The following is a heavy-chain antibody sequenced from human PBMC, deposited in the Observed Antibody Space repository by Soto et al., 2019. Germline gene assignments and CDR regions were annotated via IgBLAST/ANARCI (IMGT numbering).Heavy chain of an antibody. V-gene: IGHV1-69*01. D-gene: IGHD3-10*01. Sequence: QVQLVQSGAEVKKPGSSVKVSCKASGGTFSSYAISWVRQAPGQGLEWMGGIIPIFGTANYAQKFQGRVKIPADESRSTAYMALRSLKSEDTAVYYWAGTVQTRYYYYGMDVWGQGTTVTVSS. CDR2: IIPIFGTA. CDR1: GGTFSSYA. J-gene: IGHJ6*02. CDR3: AGTVQTRYYYYGMDV.